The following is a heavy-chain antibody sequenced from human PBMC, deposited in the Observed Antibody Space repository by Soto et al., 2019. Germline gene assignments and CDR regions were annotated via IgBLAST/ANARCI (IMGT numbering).Heavy chain of an antibody. V-gene: IGHV4-39*01. CDR1: GGSISSGTYS. Sequence: QLQLQESGPGLVKPSETLSLTCTVSGGSISSGTYSWGWIRQPPGKGLEWIGTFYYSGSTNYNPSLKSRVTVSGDTSKNQFSLKVSSVTAADTALYYCARLGGYCTTSCYGYYAMDVWGQGTTVTVSS. J-gene: IGHJ6*02. D-gene: IGHD2-8*01. CDR2: FYYSGST. CDR3: ARLGGYCTTSCYGYYAMDV.